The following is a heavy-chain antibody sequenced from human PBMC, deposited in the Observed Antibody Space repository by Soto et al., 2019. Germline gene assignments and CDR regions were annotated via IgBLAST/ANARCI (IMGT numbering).Heavy chain of an antibody. CDR3: ARAQDIVVVVAAIDYGMDV. D-gene: IGHD2-15*01. V-gene: IGHV1-2*02. CDR2: INPNSGGT. Sequence: ASVKVSCKASGYTFTGYYMHWVRQAPGQGLEWMGWINPNSGGTNYAQKFQGRVTMTRDTSISTAYMELSRLRSDDTAVYYCARAQDIVVVVAAIDYGMDVWGQGTKVTVYS. CDR1: GYTFTGYY. J-gene: IGHJ6*02.